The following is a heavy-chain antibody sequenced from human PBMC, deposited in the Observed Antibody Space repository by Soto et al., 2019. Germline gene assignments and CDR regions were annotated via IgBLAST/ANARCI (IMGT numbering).Heavy chain of an antibody. CDR2: IIPTFGAA. J-gene: IGHJ4*02. CDR1: RGTFSSNS. V-gene: IGHV1-69*01. D-gene: IGHD5-12*01. CDR3: ASPSNGDDFLFDF. Sequence: QVQLVQSGAEVRKPGSSVKVSCKASRGTFSSNSFSWVRQAPGQGFEYMGGIIPTFGAANYAQRFKDRVTFTACESTTTFYLELSSLKPDNTAVYSCASPSNGDDFLFDFGGQGTLVSVSS.